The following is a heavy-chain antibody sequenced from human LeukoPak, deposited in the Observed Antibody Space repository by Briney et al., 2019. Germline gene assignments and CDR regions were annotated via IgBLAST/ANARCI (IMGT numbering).Heavy chain of an antibody. CDR1: GFTFSSYA. D-gene: IGHD5-12*01. V-gene: IGHV3-23*01. J-gene: IGHJ4*02. Sequence: GGSLRLSCAASGFTFSSYAMSWVRQPPGKGLEWVSHISGSRITTYYADPVKGRFTISRDNSKNTLYLQMNSLRAEDTAVYYCARGPSGYHNTGGQGTLVTVSS. CDR3: ARGPSGYHNT. CDR2: ISGSRITT.